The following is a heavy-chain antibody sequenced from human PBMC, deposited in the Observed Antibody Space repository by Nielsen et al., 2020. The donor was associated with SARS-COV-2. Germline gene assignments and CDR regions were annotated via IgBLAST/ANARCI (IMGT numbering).Heavy chain of an antibody. V-gene: IGHV3-30*03. CDR3: ARVYSPNSFITMIVVVITAFDY. CDR2: ISYDGSNK. Sequence: WIRQPPGKGLEWVAVISYDGSNKYYADSVKGRFTISRDNSKNTLYLQMNSLRAEDTAVYYCARVYSPNSFITMIVVVITAFDYWGREPWSPSPQ. D-gene: IGHD3-22*01. J-gene: IGHJ4*02.